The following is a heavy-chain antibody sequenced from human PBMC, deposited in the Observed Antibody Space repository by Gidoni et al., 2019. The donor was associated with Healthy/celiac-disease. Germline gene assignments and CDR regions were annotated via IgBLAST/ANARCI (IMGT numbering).Heavy chain of an antibody. J-gene: IGHJ4*02. CDR2: IYYSGST. D-gene: IGHD4-17*01. Sequence: QVQLQESGPGLGKPSETLSLTCTVSGGSISSYYWSWIRQPPGKGLEWIGYIYYSGSTNYNPSLKSRVTISVDTSKNQFSLKLSSVTAADTAVYYCARGTTVVTPYYFDYWGQGTLVTVSS. V-gene: IGHV4-59*01. CDR3: ARGTTVVTPYYFDY. CDR1: GGSISSYY.